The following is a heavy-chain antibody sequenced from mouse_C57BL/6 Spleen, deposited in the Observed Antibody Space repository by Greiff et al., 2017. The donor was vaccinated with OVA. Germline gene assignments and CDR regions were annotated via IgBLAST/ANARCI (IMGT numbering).Heavy chain of an antibody. V-gene: IGHV1-80*01. D-gene: IGHD1-1*01. CDR2: IYPGDGDT. Sequence: QVQLQQSGAELVKPGASVKISCKASGYAFSSYWMNWVKQRPGKGLAWIGQIYPGDGDTNYNGKFKGKATLTADKSSSTAYMQLSSLTSEDSAVYFCARDYGSSYFDYWGQGTTLTVSS. J-gene: IGHJ2*01. CDR3: ARDYGSSYFDY. CDR1: GYAFSSYW.